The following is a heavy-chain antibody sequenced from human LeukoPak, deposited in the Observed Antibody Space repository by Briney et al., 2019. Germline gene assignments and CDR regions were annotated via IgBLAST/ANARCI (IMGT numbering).Heavy chain of an antibody. CDR1: GFSFSKYW. Sequence: GGSLRLSCADSGFSFSKYWMHWVRQAPGKGLVWVSRISTDGTSTTYADLVKGRSTISRDNAKNTLYLQMNSLRAEDTAVYYCASESSDILRGGFEYWGQGVLVTVSS. CDR3: ASESSDILRGGFEY. D-gene: IGHD3-9*01. J-gene: IGHJ4*02. CDR2: ISTDGTST. V-gene: IGHV3-74*01.